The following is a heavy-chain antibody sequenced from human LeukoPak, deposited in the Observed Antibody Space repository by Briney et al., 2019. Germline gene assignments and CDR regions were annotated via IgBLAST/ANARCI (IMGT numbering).Heavy chain of an antibody. V-gene: IGHV5-51*01. CDR1: GYSFTSYW. D-gene: IGHD5-12*01. Sequence: GGSLRLSCKGSGYSFTSYWIGWVRQMPGKGLEWMGIIYPGDSDTRYSPSFQGQVTISADKSISTAYLQWSSLKASDTAMYYCARQGTIVAGTLGTTFDYWGQGTLLTVSS. CDR2: IYPGDSDT. CDR3: ARQGTIVAGTLGTTFDY. J-gene: IGHJ4*02.